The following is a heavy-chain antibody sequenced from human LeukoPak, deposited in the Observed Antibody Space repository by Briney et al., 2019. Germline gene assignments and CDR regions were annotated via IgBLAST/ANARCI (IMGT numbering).Heavy chain of an antibody. CDR3: ARDMYDNGWSSFDY. J-gene: IGHJ4*02. V-gene: IGHV3-33*01. CDR2: IWYDGSNK. Sequence: PGRSLRLSCAASGFTFSSYGMHWVRQAPGKGLEWVADIWYDGSNKFYADSVKGRFTVSRDNSKNTLYLQMNSLRAEDTALYYCARDMYDNGWSSFDYWGQRTLVTVSS. D-gene: IGHD3-10*01. CDR1: GFTFSSYG.